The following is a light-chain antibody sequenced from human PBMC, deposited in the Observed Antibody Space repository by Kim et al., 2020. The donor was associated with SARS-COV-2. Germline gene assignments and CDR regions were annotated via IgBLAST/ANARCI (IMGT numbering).Light chain of an antibody. CDR1: SSNIGSNT. CDR3: AAWDDSLRV. V-gene: IGLV1-44*01. J-gene: IGLJ1*01. CDR2: SNN. Sequence: QSVLTQPPSASGTPGQWVTISCSGSSSNIGSNTVNWYQQLPGTAPKPLIYSNNQRPSGVPDRFSGSKSGTSASLAISGLQSEDEADYYCAAWDDSLRVFGTGTKVTVL.